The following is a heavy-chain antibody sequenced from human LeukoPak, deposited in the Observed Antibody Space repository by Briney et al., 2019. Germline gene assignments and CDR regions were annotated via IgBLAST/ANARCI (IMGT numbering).Heavy chain of an antibody. V-gene: IGHV3-30*01. J-gene: IGHJ4*02. D-gene: IGHD3-16*01. CDR3: ARWPAVMIGYFDY. Sequence: GGSLRLSCAASGFTFSSYAMHWVRQAPGKGLEWVAVISYDGSNKYYADSVKGRFTISRVNSKNTLYLQMNSLRAEDTAVYYCARWPAVMIGYFDYWGQGTLVTVSS. CDR2: ISYDGSNK. CDR1: GFTFSSYA.